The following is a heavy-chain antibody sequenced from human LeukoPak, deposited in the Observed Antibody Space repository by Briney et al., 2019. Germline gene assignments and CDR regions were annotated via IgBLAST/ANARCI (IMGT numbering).Heavy chain of an antibody. Sequence: SETLSLTCTVSGGSISGYFWSWIRQPAGKGLEGIGRIHDNGDSNHNPSLKSRVTMALDTSGNQVSLKLTSVTAADTAVYYCARAPSGCGGTCPSVHWGPGTLVTVSS. CDR2: IHDNGDS. CDR1: GGSISGYF. CDR3: ARAPSGCGGTCPSVH. V-gene: IGHV4-4*07. J-gene: IGHJ4*02. D-gene: IGHD2-15*01.